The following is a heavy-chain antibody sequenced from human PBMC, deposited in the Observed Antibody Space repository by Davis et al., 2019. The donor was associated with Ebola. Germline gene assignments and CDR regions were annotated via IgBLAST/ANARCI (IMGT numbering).Heavy chain of an antibody. J-gene: IGHJ6*02. V-gene: IGHV4-61*08. CDR3: ARGSSSSSGYYYYGMDV. CDR1: GGSISSGGYY. Sequence: SETLSLTCTVSGGSISSGGYYWSWIRQHPGKGLEWIGYIYYSGSTNYNPSLKSRVTISVDTSKNQFSLKLSSVTAADTAVYYCARGSSSSSGYYYYGMDVWGQGTTVTVSS. D-gene: IGHD6-6*01. CDR2: IYYSGST.